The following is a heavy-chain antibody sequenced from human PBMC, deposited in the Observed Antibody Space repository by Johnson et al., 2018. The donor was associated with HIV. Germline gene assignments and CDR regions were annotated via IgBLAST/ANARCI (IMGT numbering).Heavy chain of an antibody. V-gene: IGHV3-66*01. CDR2: IYSGGST. CDR3: AISIPRPGWGDAFDI. Sequence: VQLVESGGGVVRPGGSLRLSCAASGFTVSRNYMNWVRQAPGKGLEWVSVIYSGGSTHYADSVKGRFTISRDNSKNTVYLQMNALRAEDTAVYYCAISIPRPGWGDAFDIWGQGTMVTVSS. J-gene: IGHJ3*02. CDR1: GFTVSRNY. D-gene: IGHD3-16*01.